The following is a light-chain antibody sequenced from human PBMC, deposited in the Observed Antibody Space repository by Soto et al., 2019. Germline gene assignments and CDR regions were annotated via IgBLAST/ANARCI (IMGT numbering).Light chain of an antibody. CDR2: DVT. CDR3: CSYARSVTYV. J-gene: IGLJ1*01. V-gene: IGLV2-14*03. CDR1: SNDIGGFNY. Sequence: ALTQPASVSGSPGQSITISCTGSSNDIGGFNYVSWYQQFPGKAPKLIIYDVTNRPSGVSDRFSGSKSGNAAYLTISGLQAEDEADYYCCSYARSVTYVFGAGTKVTVL.